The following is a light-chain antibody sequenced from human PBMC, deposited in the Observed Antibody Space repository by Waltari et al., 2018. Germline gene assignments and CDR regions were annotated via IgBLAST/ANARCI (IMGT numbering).Light chain of an antibody. Sequence: QSVLTQPPSASGTPGQGVTISCSGCASNIGNNVVNWYQQVPGKAPKLLIYRSDRRPAGVTDRFSGSKSGTSASLAISGLQSEDEADYYCAAWDDSLNGRWVFGGVTKVTVL. V-gene: IGLV1-44*01. J-gene: IGLJ3*02. CDR1: ASNIGNNV. CDR2: RSD. CDR3: AAWDDSLNGRWV.